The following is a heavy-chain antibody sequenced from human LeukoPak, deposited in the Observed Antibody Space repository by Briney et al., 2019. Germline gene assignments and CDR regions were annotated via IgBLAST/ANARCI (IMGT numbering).Heavy chain of an antibody. J-gene: IGHJ3*02. Sequence: GGSLRLSCAASGFTFSSYSMNWVRQAPGKGLEWVSSISSSSSYIYYADSVKGRFTISRDNAKNSLYLQMNSLRAEDTAVYYCAKVYSGSYNDAFDIWAKGQWSPSPQ. D-gene: IGHD1-26*01. CDR2: ISSSSSYI. CDR3: AKVYSGSYNDAFDI. CDR1: GFTFSSYS. V-gene: IGHV3-21*04.